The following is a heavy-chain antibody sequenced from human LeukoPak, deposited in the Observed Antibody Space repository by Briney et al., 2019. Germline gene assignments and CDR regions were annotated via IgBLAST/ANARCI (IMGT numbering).Heavy chain of an antibody. Sequence: GGSLRLTCAASGFTFSSYIMNWVRQAPGKGLEWVSSISSDSSYIYYADSVKGRFTISRDNAKNSLYLQMNSLRAEDTAVYYCARGSVGGGNYFDYWGQGTLVTVSS. CDR3: ARGSVGGGNYFDY. V-gene: IGHV3-21*01. CDR2: ISSDSSYI. J-gene: IGHJ4*02. CDR1: GFTFSSYI. D-gene: IGHD3-16*01.